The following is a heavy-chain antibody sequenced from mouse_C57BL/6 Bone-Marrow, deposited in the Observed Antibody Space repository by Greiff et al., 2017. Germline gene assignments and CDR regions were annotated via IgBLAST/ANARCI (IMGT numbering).Heavy chain of an antibody. J-gene: IGHJ4*01. Sequence: EVKVEESGGGLVKPGGSLKLSCAASGFTFSDYGMHWVRQAPEKGLEWVAYISSGSSTIYYADTVKGRFTISRDNAKNTLFLQMTSLRSEDTAMYYCARRKLGNAMDYWGQGTSVTVSS. CDR3: ARRKLGNAMDY. CDR2: ISSGSSTI. V-gene: IGHV5-17*01. D-gene: IGHD4-1*01. CDR1: GFTFSDYG.